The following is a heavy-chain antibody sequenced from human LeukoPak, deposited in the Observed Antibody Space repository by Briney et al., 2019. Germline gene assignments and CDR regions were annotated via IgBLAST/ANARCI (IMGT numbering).Heavy chain of an antibody. CDR1: GFTFSSYW. Sequence: PGGSLRLSCAASGFTFSSYWMSWVRQAPGKGLEWVANIKQDGSEKYYVDSEKGRFTISRDNAKNSLYLQMNSLRAEDTAVYYCARDSLRYDILTGYAPDYWGQGTLVTVSS. CDR3: ARDSLRYDILTGYAPDY. D-gene: IGHD3-9*01. CDR2: IKQDGSEK. V-gene: IGHV3-7*01. J-gene: IGHJ4*02.